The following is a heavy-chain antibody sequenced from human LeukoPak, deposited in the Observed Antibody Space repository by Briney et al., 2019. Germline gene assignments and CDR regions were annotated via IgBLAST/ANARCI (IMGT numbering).Heavy chain of an antibody. CDR2: IFHSGST. V-gene: IGHV4-59*01. CDR3: ARETATFGVVIIHYGLDV. Sequence: SETLSLTCTVSGGSISSYYWSWIRQPPGKGPEWIGYIFHSGSTKYNPSLKSRVTISVDMSKNQFSLKLSSVTAADTAVYYCARETATFGVVIIHYGLDVWGQGTTVTVSS. D-gene: IGHD3-3*01. J-gene: IGHJ6*02. CDR1: GGSISSYY.